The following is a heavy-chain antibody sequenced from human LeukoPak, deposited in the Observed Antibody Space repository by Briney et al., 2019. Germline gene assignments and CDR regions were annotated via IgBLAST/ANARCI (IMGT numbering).Heavy chain of an antibody. J-gene: IGHJ6*02. CDR1: GFTFSSYG. V-gene: IGHV3-30*18. CDR2: ISYDGSNK. D-gene: IGHD2-21*02. CDR3: AKDLRRGSDRSDYYYYGMDV. Sequence: PGGSLRLSCAASGFTFSSYGMHWVRQAPGKGLEWVAVISYDGSNKYYADSVKGRFTISRDNSKNTLYLQMNSLRAEDTAVYYCAKDLRRGSDRSDYYYYGMDVWGQGTTVTASS.